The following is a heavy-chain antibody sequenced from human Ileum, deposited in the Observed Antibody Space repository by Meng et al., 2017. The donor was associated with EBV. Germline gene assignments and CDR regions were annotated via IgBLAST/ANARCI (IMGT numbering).Heavy chain of an antibody. CDR1: GFSLTFSGVG. D-gene: IGHD6-6*01. V-gene: IGHV2-5*01. Sequence: QITLQDPGPTLVKPTQTLTLTCSFAGFSLTFSGVGVGWIRQPPGKALEWLALIYWNDDKRYSPSLKSRLTVTRDTSKNQVVLTLTNVDPVDTATYYCARRPGSPSSRFDYWGQGTLVTVSS. CDR2: IYWNDDK. CDR3: ARRPGSPSSRFDY. J-gene: IGHJ4*02.